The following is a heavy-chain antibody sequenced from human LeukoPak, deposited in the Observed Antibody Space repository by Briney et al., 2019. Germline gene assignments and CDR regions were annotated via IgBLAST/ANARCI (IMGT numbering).Heavy chain of an antibody. D-gene: IGHD6-13*01. J-gene: IGHJ3*02. CDR3: ARELAAAGVDAFDI. Sequence: GSSVNVSCQASGGTFSRYAISWVRQAPGQGLEWMGGIIPIFGTANYAQKFQGRVTITADKSTSTAYMELSSLRSEDTAVYYCARELAAAGVDAFDIWGQGTMVTVSS. V-gene: IGHV1-69*06. CDR2: IIPIFGTA. CDR1: GGTFSRYA.